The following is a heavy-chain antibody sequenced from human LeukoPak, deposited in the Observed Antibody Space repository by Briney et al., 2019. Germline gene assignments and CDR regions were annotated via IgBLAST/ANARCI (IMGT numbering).Heavy chain of an antibody. D-gene: IGHD2-15*01. J-gene: IGHJ4*02. CDR3: ARAPYMVVVVAASFFDY. Sequence: PGGSLRLSCAASGFTFSSSGMSWVLQAPGKGLEWVSAISGSGGSTYYADSVKGRFTTSGDNSKNPCYLQMKSLKAEASPVYYFARAPYMVVVVAASFFDYWGQGTLVTVSS. CDR2: ISGSGGST. V-gene: IGHV3-23*01. CDR1: GFTFSSSG.